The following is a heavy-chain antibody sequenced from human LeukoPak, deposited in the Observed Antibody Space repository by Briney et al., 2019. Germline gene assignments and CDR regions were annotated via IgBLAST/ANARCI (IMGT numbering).Heavy chain of an antibody. CDR3: AKKPRGSGSYLDY. D-gene: IGHD3-10*01. Sequence: GGSLRLSCAASGFTFSSYDMHWVRQATGKGLEWVSAIGTAGDTYYPGSVKGRFTISRDNSKSTLYLQMNSLRAEDTAVYYCAKKPRGSGSYLDYWGQGTLVTVSS. CDR2: IGTAGDT. V-gene: IGHV3-13*01. CDR1: GFTFSSYD. J-gene: IGHJ4*02.